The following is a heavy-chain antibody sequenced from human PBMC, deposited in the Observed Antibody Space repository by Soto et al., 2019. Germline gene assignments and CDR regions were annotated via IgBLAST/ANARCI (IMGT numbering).Heavy chain of an antibody. D-gene: IGHD1-26*01. CDR2: IYYSGST. CDR3: ARLENGKFDY. V-gene: IGHV4-59*08. CDR1: GGSISSYY. Sequence: SETLSLTCTVSGGSISSYYWSWIRQPPGKGLEWIGYIYYSGSTNYNPSLKSRVTISVDTSKNQFSLKLSSVTAADTAVYYRARLENGKFDYWGQGTLVTVSS. J-gene: IGHJ4*02.